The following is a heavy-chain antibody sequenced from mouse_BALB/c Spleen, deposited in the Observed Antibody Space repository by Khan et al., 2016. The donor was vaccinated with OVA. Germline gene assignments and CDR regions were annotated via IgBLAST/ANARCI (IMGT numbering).Heavy chain of an antibody. CDR1: GYSITSDYA. D-gene: IGHD4-1*01. CDR3: AMGRTY. V-gene: IGHV3-2*02. Sequence: EVQLQESGPGLVKPSQSLSLTCTVTGYSITSDYAWNWIRQFPGNKLEWMGYINYSGGTSYNPSLKSRISITRDTSKNQFFLQLNSVTSEDTATYYCAMGRTYWGQGTLVTVSA. CDR2: INYSGGT. J-gene: IGHJ3*01.